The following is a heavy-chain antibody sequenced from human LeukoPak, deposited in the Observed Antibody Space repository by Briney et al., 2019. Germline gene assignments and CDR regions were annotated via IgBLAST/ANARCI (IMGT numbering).Heavy chain of an antibody. CDR1: GFTVSSNY. Sequence: GGSLRLSCAASGFTVSSNYMSWVRQAPGKGLEWVSVIYSGGSTYYADSVKGRFTISRDNSKNTLYLQMNSLRAEDTALYYCAKDGALSTSWYYYCDYWGQGTLVTVSS. D-gene: IGHD2-2*01. CDR3: AKDGALSTSWYYYCDY. J-gene: IGHJ4*02. CDR2: IYSGGST. V-gene: IGHV3-53*01.